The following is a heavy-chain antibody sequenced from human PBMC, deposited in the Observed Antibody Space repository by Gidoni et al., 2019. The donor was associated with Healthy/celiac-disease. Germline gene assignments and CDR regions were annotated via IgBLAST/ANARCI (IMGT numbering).Heavy chain of an antibody. V-gene: IGHV1-69*06. J-gene: IGHJ5*02. CDR1: GGTFSSYA. CDR3: ARDRGGRGERYCSSTSCPNWFDP. CDR2: IIPIFGTA. Sequence: QVQLVQSGAEVKKPGSSVHVSCKASGGTFSSYAISWVRQAPGQGLEWMGGIIPIFGTANYAQKIQGRVTITADKSTSTAYMELSSLRSEDTAVYYCARDRGGRGERYCSSTSCPNWFDPWGQGTLVTVSS. D-gene: IGHD2-2*01.